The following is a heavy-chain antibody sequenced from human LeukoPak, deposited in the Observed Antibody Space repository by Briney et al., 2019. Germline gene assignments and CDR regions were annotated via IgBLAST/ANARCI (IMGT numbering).Heavy chain of an antibody. CDR2: MNPNSGNT. Sequence: ASVKVSCKASGYTFTGYYMHWVRQATGQGLEWMGWMNPNSGNTGYAQKFQGRVTMTRNTSISTAYMELSSLRSEDTAVYYCARSFERGAFDIWGQGTMVTVSS. D-gene: IGHD3-10*01. V-gene: IGHV1-8*02. CDR3: ARSFERGAFDI. J-gene: IGHJ3*02. CDR1: GYTFTGYY.